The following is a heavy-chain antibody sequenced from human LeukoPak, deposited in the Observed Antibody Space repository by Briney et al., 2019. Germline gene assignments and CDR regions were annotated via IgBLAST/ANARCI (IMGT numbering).Heavy chain of an antibody. V-gene: IGHV1-46*01. D-gene: IGHD2-2*01. CDR2: IHPSGGGT. Sequence: ASVKVSCKASEYTFTNHYLHWVRQAPGQGLEWMGVIHPSGGGTTYAQKFLGRVTMTRDTPTRTVYMELSSLRSEDSAIYYCARDFVLLPPAMYFFDYWGQGTLVTVSS. CDR3: ARDFVLLPPAMYFFDY. CDR1: EYTFTNHY. J-gene: IGHJ4*02.